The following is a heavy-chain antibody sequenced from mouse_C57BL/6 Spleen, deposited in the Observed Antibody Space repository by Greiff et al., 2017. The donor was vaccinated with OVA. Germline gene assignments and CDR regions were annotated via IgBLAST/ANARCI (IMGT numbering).Heavy chain of an antibody. D-gene: IGHD1-1*01. CDR2: IYPGSGNT. CDR3: ARCDYGSSAWFAY. CDR1: GYTFTDYY. J-gene: IGHJ3*01. V-gene: IGHV1-76*01. Sequence: QVQLQQSGAELVRPGASVKLSCKASGYTFTDYYINWVKQRPGQGLEWIARIYPGSGNTYYNEKFKGKATLTAEKSSSTAYMQLSSLTSEDSAVYFCARCDYGSSAWFAYWGQGTLVTVSA.